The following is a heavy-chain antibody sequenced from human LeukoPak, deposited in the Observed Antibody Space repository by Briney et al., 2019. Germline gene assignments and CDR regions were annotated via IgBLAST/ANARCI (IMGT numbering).Heavy chain of an antibody. J-gene: IGHJ5*02. CDR1: GFTFSDYY. V-gene: IGHV3-11*01. Sequence: GGSLRLSCAASGFTFSDYYMSWIRQAPGKGLEWVSYISSSGSTIYYADSVKGRFTISRDNAKNSLYLQMNSLRAEDAAVYCCARDRGGSSGWYDAGWFDPWGQGTLVTVSS. D-gene: IGHD6-19*01. CDR3: ARDRGGSSGWYDAGWFDP. CDR2: ISSSGSTI.